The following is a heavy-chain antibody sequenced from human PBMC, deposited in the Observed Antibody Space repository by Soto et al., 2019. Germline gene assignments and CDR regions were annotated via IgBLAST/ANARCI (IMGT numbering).Heavy chain of an antibody. Sequence: QVQLVQSGAEVKKPGSSVKVSCKASGGTFSSYAISWVRQAPGQGLEWMGGIIPTFGTANYAQKFQGRVTITADKSTSTAYMELSSLRSEDTAVYYCARNLIFGVVIDYYYYGMDVWGQGTTVTVSS. CDR3: ARNLIFGVVIDYYYYGMDV. CDR1: GGTFSSYA. D-gene: IGHD3-3*01. V-gene: IGHV1-69*06. CDR2: IIPTFGTA. J-gene: IGHJ6*02.